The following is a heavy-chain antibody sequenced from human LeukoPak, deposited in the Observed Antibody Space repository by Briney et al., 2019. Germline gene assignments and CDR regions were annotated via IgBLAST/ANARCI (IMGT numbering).Heavy chain of an antibody. CDR2: ISSSSSTI. CDR1: GFSFSTYS. J-gene: IGHJ4*02. V-gene: IGHV3-48*01. D-gene: IGHD1-1*01. CDR3: ARGATGDRLGY. Sequence: GGSLRLSCAASGFSFSTYSMNWVRQAPGKGLEWVSYISSSSSTIYYADSVKGRFTISRDNARNPLYLQMNSLRAEDTAVYYCARGATGDRLGYWGQGTLVTVSS.